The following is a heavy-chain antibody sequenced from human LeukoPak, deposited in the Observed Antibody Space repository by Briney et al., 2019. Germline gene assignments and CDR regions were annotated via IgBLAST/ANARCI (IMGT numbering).Heavy chain of an antibody. Sequence: GGSLRLSCAASGFTFSSYGMSWVRQAPGKGLEWVSSISSSSSYIYYADSVKGRFTISRDNAKNSLYLQMNSLRAEDTAVYYCARYEYSSSTSFDYWGQGTLVTVSS. V-gene: IGHV3-21*01. CDR1: GFTFSSYG. D-gene: IGHD6-6*01. J-gene: IGHJ4*02. CDR3: ARYEYSSSTSFDY. CDR2: ISSSSSYI.